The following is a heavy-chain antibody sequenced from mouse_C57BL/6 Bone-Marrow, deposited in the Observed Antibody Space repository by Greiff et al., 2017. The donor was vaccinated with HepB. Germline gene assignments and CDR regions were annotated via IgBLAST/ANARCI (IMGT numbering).Heavy chain of an antibody. Sequence: VQLQQSGAELAKPGASVKLSCKASGFTFNSYWMHWVKQRPGQGLEWIGYINPSSGYTKYNQKFKDKATLTADKSSSTAYMQLSSLTYEDSAVYYCVPYGSSHWYFDVWGTGTTVTVSS. D-gene: IGHD1-1*01. CDR3: VPYGSSHWYFDV. J-gene: IGHJ1*03. V-gene: IGHV1-7*01. CDR2: INPSSGYT. CDR1: GFTFNSYW.